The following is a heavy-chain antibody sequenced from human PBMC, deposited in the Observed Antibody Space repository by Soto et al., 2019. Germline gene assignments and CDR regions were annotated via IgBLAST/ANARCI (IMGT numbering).Heavy chain of an antibody. CDR3: ARTRRDGYNNYYYYYGMDV. V-gene: IGHV3-21*01. J-gene: IGHJ6*02. D-gene: IGHD5-12*01. CDR2: ISSSSSYI. Sequence: EVQLVESGGGLVKPGGSLRLSCAASGFTFSNYNMNWVRQAPGKGLEWVSSISSSSSYIYYADSVKGRFTISRDKAKNALYLQMNSLRAEDTAVYYCARTRRDGYNNYYYYYGMDVWGQGTTVTVSS. CDR1: GFTFSNYN.